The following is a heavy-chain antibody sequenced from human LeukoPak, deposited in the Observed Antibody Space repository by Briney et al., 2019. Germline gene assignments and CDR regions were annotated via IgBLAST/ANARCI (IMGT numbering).Heavy chain of an antibody. J-gene: IGHJ5*02. CDR1: GYSFSGYW. CDR3: ARQPGSGA. V-gene: IGHV5-51*01. Sequence: GASLKISCKASGYSFSGYWIAWVRQMPGKGLEWMGIIFPGDSDTRYSPSFQGQVTISADKATSTVYLQWRTLRASDSTMYYCARQPGSGAWGQGTLVTVSS. D-gene: IGHD1-14*01. CDR2: IFPGDSDT.